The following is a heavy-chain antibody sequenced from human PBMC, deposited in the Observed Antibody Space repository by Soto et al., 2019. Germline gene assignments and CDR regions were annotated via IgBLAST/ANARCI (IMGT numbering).Heavy chain of an antibody. CDR3: ARTLYGDNVDY. Sequence: ASVKVSCKASGYTFTSYAMHWVRQAPGQGLEWMGWISAYNGNTNYAQKFQGRVTMTRNTSISTAYMELSSLRSEDTAVYYCARTLYGDNVDYWGQGTLVTVSS. J-gene: IGHJ4*02. CDR2: ISAYNGNT. D-gene: IGHD4-17*01. V-gene: IGHV1-8*02. CDR1: GYTFTSYA.